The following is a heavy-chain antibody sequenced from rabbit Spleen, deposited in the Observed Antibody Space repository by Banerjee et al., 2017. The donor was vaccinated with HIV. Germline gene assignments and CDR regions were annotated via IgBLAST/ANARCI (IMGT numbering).Heavy chain of an antibody. J-gene: IGHJ4*01. CDR2: IYPDGSGST. CDR3: ARGSAAMTMMITGFYLNL. D-gene: IGHD2-1*01. Sequence: QSLEESGGDMVKPGASLTLTCTASGFSFSSSYYICWVRQAPGKGPEWIGCIYPDGSGSTAYANWAKGRFTISKASSATVTLQMTSVTAADTATYFCARGSAAMTMMITGFYLNLWGPGTLVTVS. V-gene: IGHV1S40*01. CDR1: GFSFSSSYY.